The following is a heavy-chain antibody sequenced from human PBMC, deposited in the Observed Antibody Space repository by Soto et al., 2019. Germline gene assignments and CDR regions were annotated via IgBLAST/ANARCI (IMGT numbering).Heavy chain of an antibody. CDR2: ISAYNGNT. Sequence: ASVKVSCKASGYTFTSYGISWVRQAPGQGLEWMGWISAYNGNTNYAQKLQGRVTMTTDTSTSTAYMELRSLRSDDTAVYYCARVTYCSGGSCGGYLDYWGQGTLVTVSS. D-gene: IGHD2-15*01. CDR1: GYTFTSYG. J-gene: IGHJ4*02. V-gene: IGHV1-18*01. CDR3: ARVTYCSGGSCGGYLDY.